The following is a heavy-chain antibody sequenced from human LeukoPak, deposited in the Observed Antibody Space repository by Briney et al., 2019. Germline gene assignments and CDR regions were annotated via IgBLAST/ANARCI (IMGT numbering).Heavy chain of an antibody. J-gene: IGHJ4*02. CDR3: VRCDYGSGSYLAHFDY. V-gene: IGHV4-30-2*01. D-gene: IGHD3-10*01. Sequence: SETLSLTCAVSGGSISSGGYSWSWIRQPPGKGLEWIGYIYHSGSTNYNPSLKSRVTISVDTSKSQFSLKLSSVTAADTAVYYCVRCDYGSGSYLAHFDYWGQGTLVTVSS. CDR2: IYHSGST. CDR1: GGSISSGGYS.